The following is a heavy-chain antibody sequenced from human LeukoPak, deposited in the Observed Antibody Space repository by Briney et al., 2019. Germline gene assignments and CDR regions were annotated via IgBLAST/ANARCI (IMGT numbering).Heavy chain of an antibody. J-gene: IGHJ3*02. Sequence: PSETLSLTCAVYGGSFSGYYWSRIRQPPGKGLEWIGEINHSGSTNHNPSLKSRVTISVDTSKNQFSLKLSSVTAADTAVYYCALHQEEGVVVVAADDAFDIWGQGTMVTVSS. V-gene: IGHV4-34*01. CDR2: INHSGST. CDR1: GGSFSGYY. CDR3: ALHQEEGVVVVAADDAFDI. D-gene: IGHD2-15*01.